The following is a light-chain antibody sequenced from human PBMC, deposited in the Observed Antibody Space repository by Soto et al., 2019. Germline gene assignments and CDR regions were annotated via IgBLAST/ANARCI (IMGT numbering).Light chain of an antibody. V-gene: IGKV3-20*01. J-gene: IGKJ4*01. CDR3: QHYGSSTHT. Sequence: EIVLTQSPGTLSLSPGERATLSCRASQSVSSTSLAWYQQKPGQAPSLLIHRASSRASDIPDRFSGSGSGTDFTLTISGLEPEDFAVYDCQHYGSSTHTFGGGKKVESK. CDR1: QSVSSTS. CDR2: RAS.